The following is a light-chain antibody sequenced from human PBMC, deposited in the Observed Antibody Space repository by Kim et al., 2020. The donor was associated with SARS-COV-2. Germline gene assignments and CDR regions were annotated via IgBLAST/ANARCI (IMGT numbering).Light chain of an antibody. V-gene: IGKV1-6*01. J-gene: IGKJ1*01. CDR1: QGIGRD. CDR2: LTS. Sequence: AIQVTQSPSSLSASVGDTVTITCRASQGIGRDLAWYQQKPGTAPTLLIFLTSKLHTGVPSRFSGSSSGADFTLTITSLQPEDFATYYCLQDYDCPWTFGQGTKVDIK. CDR3: LQDYDCPWT.